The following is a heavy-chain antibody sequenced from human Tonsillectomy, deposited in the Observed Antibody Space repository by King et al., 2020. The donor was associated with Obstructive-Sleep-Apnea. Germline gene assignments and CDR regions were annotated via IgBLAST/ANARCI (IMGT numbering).Heavy chain of an antibody. CDR2: IWDDGSNK. V-gene: IGHV3-33*01. Sequence: VQLVESGGGVVQPGRSLRLSCAASGFTFSSYGMHWVRQAPGKGLEGVAVIWDDGSNKYYADSVKGRFTISRDNSKNTLDLQMNSLSAEDTAVYYCAGEECGGDCYSRYYYGMDVWGQGTTVTVSS. D-gene: IGHD2-21*02. CDR1: GFTFSSYG. J-gene: IGHJ6*02. CDR3: AGEECGGDCYSRYYYGMDV.